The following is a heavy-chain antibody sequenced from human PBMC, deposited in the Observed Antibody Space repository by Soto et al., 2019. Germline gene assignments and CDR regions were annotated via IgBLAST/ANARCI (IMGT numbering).Heavy chain of an antibody. CDR3: ARHAGDYDILTGYYRGWFDP. CDR1: GFTFSSYG. Sequence: QVQLVESGGGVVQPGRSLRLSCVASGFTFSSYGMHWVRQAPGKGLEWVAVIWYDGSNKYYADSVKGRFTISRDNSKNTLYLQMNSLRAEDTAVYYCARHAGDYDILTGYYRGWFDPWGQGTLVTVSS. V-gene: IGHV3-33*01. D-gene: IGHD3-9*01. CDR2: IWYDGSNK. J-gene: IGHJ5*02.